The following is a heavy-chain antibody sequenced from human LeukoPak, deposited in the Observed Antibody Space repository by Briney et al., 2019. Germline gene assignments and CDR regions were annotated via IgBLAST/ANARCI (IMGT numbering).Heavy chain of an antibody. D-gene: IGHD2-15*01. V-gene: IGHV3-7*01. CDR3: AKADCSGGSCYHETLSFDY. CDR2: IKQDGSEK. CDR1: GFTFSSYW. J-gene: IGHJ4*02. Sequence: GGSLRLSCAASGFTFSSYWMSWVRQAPGKGLEWVANIKQDGSEKYYVDSVKGRFTISRDNSKNTLYLQMNSLRAEDTAVYYCAKADCSGGSCYHETLSFDYWGQGTLVTVSS.